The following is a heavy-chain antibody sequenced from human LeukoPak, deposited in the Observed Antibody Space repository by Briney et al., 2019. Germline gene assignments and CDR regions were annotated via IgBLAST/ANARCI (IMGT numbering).Heavy chain of an antibody. D-gene: IGHD1-26*01. CDR1: GDSFSSNSAA. Sequence: SQTLSLTCAISGDSFSSNSAAWNWIRQSLSRGLEWLGRTYYRSKWYYDYAVAVKSRISINPDTSKNQFSLQLSSVTPEDTAVYYCARDPVGGSTIFDYWGQGTLVTVSS. CDR3: ARDPVGGSTIFDY. CDR2: TYYRSKWYY. J-gene: IGHJ4*02. V-gene: IGHV6-1*01.